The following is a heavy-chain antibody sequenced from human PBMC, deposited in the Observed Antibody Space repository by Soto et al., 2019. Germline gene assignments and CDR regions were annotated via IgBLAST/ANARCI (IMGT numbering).Heavy chain of an antibody. V-gene: IGHV1-69*01. CDR3: ARDPHDYGGNPYYFDY. Sequence: SCKSVVYTKSGYPGSWVSHNHGQGLEWMGGIIPIFGTANYAQKFQGRVTITADESTSTAYMELSSLRSEDTAVYYCARDPHDYGGNPYYFDYWGQGTLVTVSS. D-gene: IGHD4-17*01. J-gene: IGHJ4*02. CDR1: VYTKSGYP. CDR2: IIPIFGTA.